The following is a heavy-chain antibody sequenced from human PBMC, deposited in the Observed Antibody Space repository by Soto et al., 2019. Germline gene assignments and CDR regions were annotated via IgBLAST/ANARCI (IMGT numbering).Heavy chain of an antibody. Sequence: ASVKVSCKASGYTFTSYGISWVRQAPGQGLEWMGWISAYNGNTNYAQKLQGRVTMTTDTSTSTAYMELRSLRSDDTAVYYCARVGILWFGELLSWFDPWGQGTLVTVSS. J-gene: IGHJ5*02. CDR2: ISAYNGNT. V-gene: IGHV1-18*01. CDR1: GYTFTSYG. CDR3: ARVGILWFGELLSWFDP. D-gene: IGHD3-10*01.